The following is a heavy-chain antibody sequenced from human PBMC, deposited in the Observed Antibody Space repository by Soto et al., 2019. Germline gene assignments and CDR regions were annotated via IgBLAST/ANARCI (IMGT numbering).Heavy chain of an antibody. CDR2: IDWDDDK. Sequence: SGPTLVNPTHTLTLTCTFSGFSLSTSGMCVSWIRQPPGKALEWLALIDWDDDKYYSTSLKTRLTISKDTSKNQVVLTMTNMDPVDTATYYCARIQRDGYNYDYYYGMDVWGKGTTVTASS. V-gene: IGHV2-70*01. CDR1: GFSLSTSGMC. CDR3: ARIQRDGYNYDYYYGMDV. J-gene: IGHJ6*04. D-gene: IGHD5-12*01.